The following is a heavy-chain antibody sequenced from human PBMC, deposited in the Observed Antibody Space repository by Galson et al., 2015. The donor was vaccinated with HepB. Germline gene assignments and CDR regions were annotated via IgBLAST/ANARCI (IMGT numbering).Heavy chain of an antibody. J-gene: IGHJ6*02. CDR1: GGTFSSYA. D-gene: IGHD6-13*01. V-gene: IGHV1-69*13. Sequence: SVKVSCKASGGTFSSYAISWVRQAPGQGLEWMGGIIPIFGTANYAQKFQGRVTITADESTSTAYMELSSLRSEDTAVYYCARAKEYSSSWYRPYYYGMDVRGQGTTVTVSS. CDR3: ARAKEYSSSWYRPYYYGMDV. CDR2: IIPIFGTA.